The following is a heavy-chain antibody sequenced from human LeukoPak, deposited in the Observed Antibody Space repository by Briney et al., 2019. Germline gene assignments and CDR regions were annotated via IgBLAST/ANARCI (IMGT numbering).Heavy chain of an antibody. CDR3: AKDMDQQLAFDY. D-gene: IGHD6-13*01. J-gene: IGHJ4*02. V-gene: IGHV3-9*01. CDR1: GFTFSNAW. Sequence: QTGGSLRLSCAASGFTFSNAWMSWVRQAPGKGLEWVSGISWNSGSIGYADSVKGRFTISRDNAKNSLYLQMNSLRAEDTALYYCAKDMDQQLAFDYWGQGTLVTVSS. CDR2: ISWNSGSI.